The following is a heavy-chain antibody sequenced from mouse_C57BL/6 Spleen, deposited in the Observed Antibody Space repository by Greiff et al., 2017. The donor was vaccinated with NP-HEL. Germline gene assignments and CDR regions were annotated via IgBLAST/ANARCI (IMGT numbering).Heavy chain of an antibody. CDR3: AIDYCGSEGVVAY. CDR1: GYTFTDFY. Sequence: QLQQSGAELVRPGAFVKLSCKASGYTFTDFYINWVKQRPGQGPEWVARIYPGSGYSYYNNKIKGKTTRTAEKSSSTAYMQLSSLTSEDAAVYFGAIDYCGSEGVVAYWGQGTLVTVSA. V-gene: IGHV1-76*01. D-gene: IGHD1-1*01. CDR2: IYPGSGYS. J-gene: IGHJ3*01.